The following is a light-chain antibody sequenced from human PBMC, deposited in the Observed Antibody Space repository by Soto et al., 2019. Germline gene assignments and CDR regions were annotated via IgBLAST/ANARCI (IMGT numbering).Light chain of an antibody. V-gene: IGKV1-5*01. CDR1: QSISNW. J-gene: IGKJ1*01. Sequence: DIQMTQSPSTLSASVGDRVTITCRASQSISNWLAWYQQKPGKAPRLLIYDASSLQSGVPSRFSGSGSGTESTLTISGLQPDDFESYYCQQYNRYYWKFGQATKVDI. CDR2: DAS. CDR3: QQYNRYYWK.